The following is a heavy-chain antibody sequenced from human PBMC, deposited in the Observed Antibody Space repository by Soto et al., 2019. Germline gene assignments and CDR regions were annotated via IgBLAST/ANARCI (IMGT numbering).Heavy chain of an antibody. J-gene: IGHJ4*02. D-gene: IGHD3-3*01. CDR2: IYYSGST. CDR1: GGSISSSSYY. CDR3: AITTDFWSGYYIGY. V-gene: IGHV4-39*01. Sequence: NPSETLSLTCTVSGGSISSSSYYWGWIRQPPGKGLEWIGSIYYSGSTYYNPSLKSRVTISVDTSKNQFSLKLSSVTAADTAVYYCAITTDFWSGYYIGYWGQGTLVTVSS.